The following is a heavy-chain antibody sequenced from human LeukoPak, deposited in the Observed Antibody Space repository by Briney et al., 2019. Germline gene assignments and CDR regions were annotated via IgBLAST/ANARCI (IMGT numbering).Heavy chain of an antibody. CDR3: ARDFGWFDP. CDR2: IYTSGIT. J-gene: IGHJ5*02. CDR1: VGSISSYY. Sequence: PSETLSLTCTVSVGSISSYYWSRIRQPAGQGLECIGRIYTSGITNYNPSLKSRVNISVDTPKNQFSLKLSYVTAADKGVYYCARDFGWFDPWGQGALVTVSS. D-gene: IGHD3-3*01. V-gene: IGHV4-4*07.